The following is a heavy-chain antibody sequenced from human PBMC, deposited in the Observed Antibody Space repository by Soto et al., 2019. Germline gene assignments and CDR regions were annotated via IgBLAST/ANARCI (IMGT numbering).Heavy chain of an antibody. J-gene: IGHJ6*02. Sequence: QVQLVQSGAEVKKPGSSVKVSCKASGGTFSSYAISWVRQAPGQGLEWMGGIIPIFGTANYAQKFQGRVTITADESTRTAYMELSSLRSEDTAVYYCASAQYGGIWVPYGMDVWGQGTTVTVSS. CDR1: GGTFSSYA. CDR2: IIPIFGTA. D-gene: IGHD2-15*01. V-gene: IGHV1-69*12. CDR3: ASAQYGGIWVPYGMDV.